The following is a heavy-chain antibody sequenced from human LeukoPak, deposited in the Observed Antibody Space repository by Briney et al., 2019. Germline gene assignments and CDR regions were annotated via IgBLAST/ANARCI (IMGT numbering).Heavy chain of an antibody. D-gene: IGHD3-22*01. CDR3: ARDPLAYYYDSSGYYFDY. CDR1: GFTFSSYW. J-gene: IGHJ4*02. CDR2: IKQDGSEK. Sequence: GGSLRLSCAASGFTFSSYWMSWVRQAPGKGLEWVANIKQDGSEKYYVDSVKGRFTISRDNAKNSPYLQMNSLRAEDTAVYYCARDPLAYYYDSSGYYFDYWGQGTLVTVSS. V-gene: IGHV3-7*01.